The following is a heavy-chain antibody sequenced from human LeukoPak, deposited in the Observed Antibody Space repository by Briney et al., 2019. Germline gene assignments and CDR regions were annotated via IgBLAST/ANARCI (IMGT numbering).Heavy chain of an antibody. CDR1: GFTFSSYG. CDR3: AKGLRPVVAAMDY. Sequence: GGSLRLSCAASGFTFSSYGMSWVRQAPGKGLEWVSAISGSGGSTYYADSVKGRFTISRDNSKNTLYLQMNSLRAEDTAVYYCAKGLRPVVAAMDYWGQGTLVTVSS. D-gene: IGHD2-15*01. CDR2: ISGSGGST. J-gene: IGHJ4*02. V-gene: IGHV3-23*01.